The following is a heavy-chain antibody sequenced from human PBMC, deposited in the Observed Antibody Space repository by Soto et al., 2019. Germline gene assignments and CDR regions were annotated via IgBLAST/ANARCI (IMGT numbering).Heavy chain of an antibody. CDR2: IYHSGII. CDR3: ARDYDYFYDGSNLYSRPFDA. Sequence: SETLSLTCTVSGYSISSGYYWGWIRQPPGKGLEWVGSIYHSGIIYYNPSLKSRVTISVDTSKNQFSLELTSVTAADTAVYYCARDYDYFYDGSNLYSRPFDAWGQGALVTVS. CDR1: GYSISSGYY. D-gene: IGHD3-22*01. V-gene: IGHV4-38-2*02. J-gene: IGHJ4*02.